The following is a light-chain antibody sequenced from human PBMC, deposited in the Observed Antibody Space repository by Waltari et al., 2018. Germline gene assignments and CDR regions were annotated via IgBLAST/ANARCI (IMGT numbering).Light chain of an antibody. CDR3: QVWDASSDLAAVV. Sequence: SDGLTQPPSVSVAPGETATIPCGGNRIGSKSVHWYQQRPGQAPVLVVYEDRERPSGVPERCSGSNSGDTATLIIRWVEAGDDADYYCQVWDASSDLAAVVFGGGTKLTVL. J-gene: IGLJ2*01. CDR2: EDR. V-gene: IGLV3-21*02. CDR1: RIGSKS.